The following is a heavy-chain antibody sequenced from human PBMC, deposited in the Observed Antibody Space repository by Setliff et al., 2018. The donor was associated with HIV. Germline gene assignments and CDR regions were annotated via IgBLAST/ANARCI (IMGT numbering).Heavy chain of an antibody. CDR1: GFTFSRAP. V-gene: IGHV4-59*12. J-gene: IGHJ4*02. Sequence: GSLRLSCEGSGFTFSRAPMSWVRQAPGKGLEWIGYFYYTGSDYYNPSLKSRVTISVDTSKNQFSLKLRSVTAADTAVYYCARGAGLYGDYHVYWGQGTLVTVSS. D-gene: IGHD4-17*01. CDR3: ARGAGLYGDYHVY. CDR2: FYYTGSD.